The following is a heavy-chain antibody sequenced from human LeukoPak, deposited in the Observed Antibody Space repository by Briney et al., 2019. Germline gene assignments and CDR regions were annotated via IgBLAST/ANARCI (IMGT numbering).Heavy chain of an antibody. Sequence: EGSLRLSCAASGFTFSSYEMSWGRQAPGKGLEWVSYITSSGSIIYYADSVKGRFTISRDNAKNSLFLQMNSLRAEDTAVYYCARSGLPGIAVAADFDYWGQGTLVTVSS. CDR2: ITSSGSII. CDR1: GFTFSSYE. D-gene: IGHD6-19*01. V-gene: IGHV3-48*03. J-gene: IGHJ4*02. CDR3: ARSGLPGIAVAADFDY.